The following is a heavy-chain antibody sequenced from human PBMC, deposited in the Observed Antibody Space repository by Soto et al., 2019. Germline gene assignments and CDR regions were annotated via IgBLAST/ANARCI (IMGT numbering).Heavy chain of an antibody. J-gene: IGHJ4*02. CDR2: IVGGSGST. CDR1: GFTLTSAD. D-gene: IGHD3-3*01. V-gene: IGHV1-58*01. CDR3: AADWSNRPFDV. Sequence: QMQLVQSGPEVKKPGTSVKVSCKASGFTLTSADVQWVRQTRGQRLEWIGRIVGGSGSTNYAQQFQGRLAITRDMSTSTVYMELSSLRSEDTAVYYCAADWSNRPFDVWGQGTLVTVSS.